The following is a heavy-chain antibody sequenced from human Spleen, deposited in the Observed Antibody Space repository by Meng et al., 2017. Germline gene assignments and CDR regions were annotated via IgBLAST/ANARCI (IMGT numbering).Heavy chain of an antibody. CDR3: ARRQGWGSYYFDY. D-gene: IGHD3-16*01. CDR2: IYFDDDK. J-gene: IGHJ4*02. CDR1: LFSVSNSALG. Sequence: TSTEVGPLLVNRNQTLTLSVTCSLFSVSNSALGVGWIRQPSGKALDWLALIYFDDDKRYNTSLSSRGSITKATSKNKVVLTMFIMDTVYTGTYYCARRQGWGSYYFDYWGQGTLVTVSS. V-gene: IGHV2-5*02.